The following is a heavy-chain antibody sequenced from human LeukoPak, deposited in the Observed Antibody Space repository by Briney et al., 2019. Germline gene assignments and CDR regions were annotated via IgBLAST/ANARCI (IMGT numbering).Heavy chain of an antibody. J-gene: IGHJ4*02. CDR2: IKQDGSEK. V-gene: IGHV3-7*01. D-gene: IGHD3-16*02. CDR1: GFTFSSYW. Sequence: GGSLRLSCAASGFTFSSYWMSWVRQAPGKGLEWVANIKQDGSEKYYVDSVKGRFTISRDNAKNSLYLQMNSLRAEDTAVYYCARDDYVWGSYRYSDHWGQGTLVTVSS. CDR3: ARDDYVWGSYRYSDH.